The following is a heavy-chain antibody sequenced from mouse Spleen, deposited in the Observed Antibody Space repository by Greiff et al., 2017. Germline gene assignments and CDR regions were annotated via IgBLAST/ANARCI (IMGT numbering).Heavy chain of an antibody. V-gene: IGHV1-50*01. J-gene: IGHJ2*01. D-gene: IGHD2-4*01. CDR3: ARVVYYDYDAGVYFDY. Sequence: QVQLQQPGAELVKPGASVKLSCKASGYTFTSYWMQWVKQRPGQGLEWIGEIDPSDSYTNYNQKFKGKATLTVDTSSSTAYMQLSSLTSEDSAVYYCARVVYYDYDAGVYFDYWGQGTTLTVSS. CDR2: IDPSDSYT. CDR1: GYTFTSYW.